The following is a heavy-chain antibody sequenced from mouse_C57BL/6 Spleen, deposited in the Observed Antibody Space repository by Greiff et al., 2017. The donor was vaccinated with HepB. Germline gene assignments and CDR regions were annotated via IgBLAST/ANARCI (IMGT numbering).Heavy chain of an antibody. CDR3: ARHQAAGNSAMDY. CDR1: GFTFSDYG. J-gene: IGHJ4*01. V-gene: IGHV5-15*01. CDR2: ISNLAYSI. Sequence: EVKLMESGGGLVQPGGSLKLSCAASGFTFSDYGMAWVRQAPRKGPEWVAFISNLAYSIYYADTVTGRFTISRENAKNTLYLEMSSLRSEDTAMYYCARHQAAGNSAMDYWGQGTSVTVSS.